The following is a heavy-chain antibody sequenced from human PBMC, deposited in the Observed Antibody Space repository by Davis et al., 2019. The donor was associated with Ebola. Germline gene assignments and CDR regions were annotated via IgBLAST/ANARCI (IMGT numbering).Heavy chain of an antibody. J-gene: IGHJ6*02. Sequence: HSQTLSLTCAISGDSVSSAGWNWIRQSPSRGLEWLGRTYYNSKWYNDYAVSVKSRITINPDTSKNQFSLQLNSVTLEDTALYYCARGWLRGGMDVWGEGTTVTV. CDR2: TYYNSKWYN. D-gene: IGHD5-18*01. CDR1: GDSVSSAG. CDR3: ARGWLRGGMDV. V-gene: IGHV6-1*01.